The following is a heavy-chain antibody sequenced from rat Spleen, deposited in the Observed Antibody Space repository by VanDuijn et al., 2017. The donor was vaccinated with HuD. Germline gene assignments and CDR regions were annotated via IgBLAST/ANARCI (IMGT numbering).Heavy chain of an antibody. CDR1: GFTFNNYW. Sequence: EVQLVESGGGLVQPGGSLKLSCVASGFTFNNYWMTWIRQAPGKGLEWVASITNASGRTYYPDSVKGRFTISRDNAKSTLYLQMDSLRSEDTATYYCTTGVYWGQGVVVTVSS. CDR3: TTGVY. CDR2: ITNASGRT. V-gene: IGHV5-31*01. J-gene: IGHJ2*01.